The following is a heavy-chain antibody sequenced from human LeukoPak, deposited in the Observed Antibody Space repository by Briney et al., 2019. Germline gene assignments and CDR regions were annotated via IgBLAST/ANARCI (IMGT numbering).Heavy chain of an antibody. J-gene: IGHJ5*02. Sequence: SETLSLTCIVSGGSISSISGNNYHWGWIRQPPGKGLEWIGSIYYSGSTYYNPSLKSRATMSVDTSKNQFSLKLSSVTAADTAVYYCASLLNGGVSHWFDPWGQGTLVTVSS. CDR1: GGSISSISGNNYH. CDR3: ASLLNGGVSHWFDP. CDR2: IYYSGST. V-gene: IGHV4-39*01. D-gene: IGHD7-27*01.